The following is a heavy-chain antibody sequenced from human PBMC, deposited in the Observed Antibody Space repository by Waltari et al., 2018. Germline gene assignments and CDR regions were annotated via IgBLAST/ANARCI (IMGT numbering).Heavy chain of an antibody. V-gene: IGHV1-69*05. CDR3: ARERYGRAAAGNAGQH. Sequence: QVQLVQSGAEVKKPGSSVKVSCKASGGTFSSYAISWVRQAPGQGLEWMGGIIPIFGTANNAQKFQGRVTITTDEATSTAYRELSSLRSEDTAVYYCARERYGRAAAGNAGQHWGQGTLVTVSS. CDR1: GGTFSSYA. D-gene: IGHD6-13*01. CDR2: IIPIFGTA. J-gene: IGHJ1*01.